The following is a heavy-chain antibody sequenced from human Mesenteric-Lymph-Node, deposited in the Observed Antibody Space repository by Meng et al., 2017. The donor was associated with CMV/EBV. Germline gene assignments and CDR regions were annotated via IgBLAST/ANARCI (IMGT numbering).Heavy chain of an antibody. CDR1: AFTVSSNY. CDR2: IYSGGVT. Sequence: GGSLRLSCAASAFTVSSNYMAWVRQAPGKGLEWVSVIYSGGVTYYADSVKGRFTISRDNAKNSLYLQMNSLRAEDTALYYCAKSRPIDYWGQGTLVTVSS. J-gene: IGHJ4*02. CDR3: AKSRPIDY. V-gene: IGHV3-53*01.